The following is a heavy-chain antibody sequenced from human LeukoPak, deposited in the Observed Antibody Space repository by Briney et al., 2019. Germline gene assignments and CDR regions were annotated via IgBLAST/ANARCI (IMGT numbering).Heavy chain of an antibody. CDR1: GGSFSGNY. CDR3: ARFLPCSSISFSPPRIYY. V-gene: IGHV4-34*01. CDR2: INHSGSA. D-gene: IGHD2-2*01. J-gene: IGHJ4*02. Sequence: SETLSLTCAVYGGSFSGNYCSWLRQPPGKGLEWIGEINHSGSANYNPSLKSRVTISVDTPKNQFSLKLSSVTAADTAVYYCARFLPCSSISFSPPRIYYWGQGTLVTVSS.